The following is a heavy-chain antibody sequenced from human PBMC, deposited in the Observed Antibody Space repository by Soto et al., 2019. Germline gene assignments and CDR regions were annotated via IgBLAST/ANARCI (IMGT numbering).Heavy chain of an antibody. CDR2: ISWNSGSI. CDR1: GFTFDDYA. Sequence: PGGSLSLSCAASGFTFDDYAMHWVRQAPGKGLEWVSGISWNSGSIGYADSVKGRFTISRDNAKNSLYLQMNSLRAEDTALYYCAKDSSGWPYYFDYWGQGTLVTVSS. J-gene: IGHJ4*02. CDR3: AKDSSGWPYYFDY. D-gene: IGHD6-19*01. V-gene: IGHV3-9*01.